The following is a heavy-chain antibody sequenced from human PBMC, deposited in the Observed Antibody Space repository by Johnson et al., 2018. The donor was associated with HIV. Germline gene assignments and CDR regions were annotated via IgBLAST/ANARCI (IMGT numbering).Heavy chain of an antibody. D-gene: IGHD3-3*01. J-gene: IGHJ3*02. CDR2: ISYDGSNK. Sequence: QVQLVESGGGVVQPGTSLRLSCAASGFAFSSYAMHWVRQAPGKGLEWVAVISYDGSNKYYADSVKGRFTISRDNSKNTLYLQMNSLRAEDTAVYYCTTAGGRDTIFGVANDAFDIWGQGTMVTVSS. CDR1: GFAFSSYA. CDR3: TTAGGRDTIFGVANDAFDI. V-gene: IGHV3-30-3*01.